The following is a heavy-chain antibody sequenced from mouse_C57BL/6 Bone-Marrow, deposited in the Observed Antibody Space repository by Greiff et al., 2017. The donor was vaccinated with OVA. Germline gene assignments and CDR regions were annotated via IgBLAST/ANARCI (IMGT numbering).Heavy chain of an antibody. V-gene: IGHV1-81*01. CDR1: GYTFTSYG. J-gene: IGHJ3*01. Sequence: VQLQQSGAELARPGASVKLSCKASGYTFTSYGISWVKQRTGQGLEWIGEIYPRSGNTYYNEKFKGKATLTADTSSSTAYMELRSLTSEDSAVYFCARREWAWCAYWGQGTLVTVSA. CDR3: ARREWAWCAY. CDR2: IYPRSGNT.